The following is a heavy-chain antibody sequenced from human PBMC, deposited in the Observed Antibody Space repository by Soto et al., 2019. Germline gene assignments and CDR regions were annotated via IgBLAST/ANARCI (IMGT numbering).Heavy chain of an antibody. CDR1: GFTFSSYW. CDR3: ARAVGQYYYYYGMDV. J-gene: IGHJ6*02. V-gene: IGHV3-7*01. CDR2: IKQDGSEK. D-gene: IGHD2-2*01. Sequence: PGGSLRLSCAASGFTFSSYWMSWVRQAPGKGLEWVANIKQDGSEKYYVDSVKGRFTISRDNAKNSLYLQMNSLRAEDTAVYYCARAVGQYYYYYGMDVWGQGTTVTVSS.